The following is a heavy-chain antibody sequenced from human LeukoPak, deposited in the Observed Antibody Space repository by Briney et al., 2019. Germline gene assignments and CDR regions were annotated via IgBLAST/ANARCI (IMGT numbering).Heavy chain of an antibody. V-gene: IGHV3-21*01. D-gene: IGHD5-18*01. CDR1: GSTFSRDS. J-gene: IGHJ4*02. CDR3: AASTNHTAIVDY. Sequence: SPGLPDSSTGSTFSRDSMNSAGDAPGKEKKWVSSIGSSSSYIYYADSVKGRFTISRDNAKNSLYLQMNSLRAEDTAVYYCAASTNHTAIVDYWGQGTCVIVFS. CDR2: IGSSSSYI.